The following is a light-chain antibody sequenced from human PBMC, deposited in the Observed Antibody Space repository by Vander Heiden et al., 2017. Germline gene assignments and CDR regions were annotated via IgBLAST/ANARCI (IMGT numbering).Light chain of an antibody. V-gene: IGKV1-5*01. J-gene: IGKJ1*01. CDR3: QQYNRYSRT. Sequence: DIQMTQSPSTLSASVGDRVTITCRASQSISSWLAWYQQQKAPKVLIYDASSLQSGVPSRFSGSGSGTYFSLTISSLQSDDFATYYCQQYNRYSRTFGQGTKVEIK. CDR2: DAS. CDR1: QSISSW.